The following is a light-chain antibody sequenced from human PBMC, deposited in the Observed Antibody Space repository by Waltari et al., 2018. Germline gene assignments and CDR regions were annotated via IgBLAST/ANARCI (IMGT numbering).Light chain of an antibody. CDR3: CSYIGSYSVV. CDR2: DVT. J-gene: IGLJ2*01. CDR1: SSDVGGYNY. V-gene: IGLV2-11*01. Sequence: QSALTQPRSVSGSPGQPVTISCTGTSSDVGGYNYVSWYRQHPGKAPKLMIYDVTERPSGVPDRFSGSKSGNTASLTISGLQAEDEADYYCCSYIGSYSVVFGGGTKLTVL.